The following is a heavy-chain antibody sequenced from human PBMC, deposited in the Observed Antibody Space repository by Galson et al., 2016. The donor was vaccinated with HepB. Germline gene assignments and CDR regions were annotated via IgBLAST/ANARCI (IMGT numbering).Heavy chain of an antibody. CDR3: ARSPRIQVWRRYDFFEY. J-gene: IGHJ4*02. CDR1: GFTFSSYN. Sequence: SLRLSCAASGFTFSSYNMNWVRQAPGKGLEWVSSISTSGSYIYYADVVKGRFTISRDNAKNSLYLQMNSLRAEDTAVYYCARSPRIQVWRRYDFFEYWGQGSLVTASS. CDR2: ISTSGSYI. D-gene: IGHD3-16*01. V-gene: IGHV3-21*01.